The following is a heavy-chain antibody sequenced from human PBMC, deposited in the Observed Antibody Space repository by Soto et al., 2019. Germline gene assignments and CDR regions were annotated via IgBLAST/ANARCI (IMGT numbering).Heavy chain of an antibody. Sequence: GGSLRLSCAGSGLTFRNDWLSWVRQAPGKGLEWVANINQDGSETYYVDSVRGRFTISRDNVENSLYLQLNSLRPEDTAVYYCAFYGYGVVAAAYWGQGTLVTVYS. CDR1: GLTFRNDW. CDR3: AFYGYGVVAAAY. V-gene: IGHV3-7*03. CDR2: INQDGSET. J-gene: IGHJ1*01. D-gene: IGHD2-21*01.